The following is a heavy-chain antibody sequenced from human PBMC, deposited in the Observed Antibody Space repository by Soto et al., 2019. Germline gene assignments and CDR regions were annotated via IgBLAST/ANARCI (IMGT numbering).Heavy chain of an antibody. CDR3: ARDWGTGFYQLDS. V-gene: IGHV1-18*01. J-gene: IGHJ4*02. D-gene: IGHD2-2*01. Sequence: ASVKVSCKASGYTFTSYGISWVRQAPGQGLEWMGWISAYNGNTNYAQKLQGRVTMTTDTSTSTAYMELRSLSSVTAADTALYYCARDWGTGFYQLDSWGQGTLVTVSS. CDR1: GYTFTSYG. CDR2: ISAYNGNT.